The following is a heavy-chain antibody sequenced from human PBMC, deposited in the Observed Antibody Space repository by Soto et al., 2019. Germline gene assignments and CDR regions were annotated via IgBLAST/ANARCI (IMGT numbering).Heavy chain of an antibody. D-gene: IGHD3-3*01. Sequence: ASVKVSCKASGYTFTSYAMHWVRQAPGQRLEWMGWISAYNGNTNYAQKLQGRVTMTTDTSTSTAYMELRSLRSDDTAVYYCAREGQGSGYSSAPFDIWGQGTTVTVSS. CDR2: ISAYNGNT. CDR3: AREGQGSGYSSAPFDI. CDR1: GYTFTSYA. J-gene: IGHJ3*02. V-gene: IGHV1-18*01.